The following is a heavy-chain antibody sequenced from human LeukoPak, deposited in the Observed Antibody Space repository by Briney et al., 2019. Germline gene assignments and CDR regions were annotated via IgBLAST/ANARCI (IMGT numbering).Heavy chain of an antibody. CDR1: GGSISSGGYY. J-gene: IGHJ4*02. Sequence: PSETLSLTCTVSGGSISSGGYYWSWIRQHPGKGLEWIGYIYYSGSTYYNPSLKSRVTISVDTSKNQFSLKLSSVTAADTAVYYCARGFGLRFLEWLFPNISFDYWGQGTLVTVSS. CDR2: IYYSGST. V-gene: IGHV4-31*03. CDR3: ARGFGLRFLEWLFPNISFDY. D-gene: IGHD3-3*01.